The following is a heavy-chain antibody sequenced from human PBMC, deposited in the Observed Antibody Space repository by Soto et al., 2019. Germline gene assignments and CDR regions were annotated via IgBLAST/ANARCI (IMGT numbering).Heavy chain of an antibody. CDR2: IYSDGRT. Sequence: SLRLSCAASGFSVGSNYMTWVRQAPGKGLEWVSIIYSDGRTNYADSVKGRFTISRDNPKNTVYLQMTSLSADDTAVYYCAREISAGFGEPWLDPWGQGTLVTVSS. CDR1: GFSVGSNY. CDR3: AREISAGFGEPWLDP. D-gene: IGHD3-10*01. V-gene: IGHV3-53*01. J-gene: IGHJ5*02.